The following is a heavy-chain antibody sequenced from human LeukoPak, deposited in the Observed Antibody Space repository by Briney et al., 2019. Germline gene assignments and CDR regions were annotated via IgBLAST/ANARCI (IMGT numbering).Heavy chain of an antibody. V-gene: IGHV1-46*01. CDR2: INPSGDNT. CDR1: GYTFTNNF. J-gene: IGHJ4*02. Sequence: ASVKVSCKASGYTFTNNFMHWVRQAPGQGLEWMGIINPSGDNTWYAQKFQGRVTMTRDMATSTDYMEVSSLRSDDTAVYYCAREVPYDSSRYYQPFDYWGQGTLVTVSS. D-gene: IGHD3-22*01. CDR3: AREVPYDSSRYYQPFDY.